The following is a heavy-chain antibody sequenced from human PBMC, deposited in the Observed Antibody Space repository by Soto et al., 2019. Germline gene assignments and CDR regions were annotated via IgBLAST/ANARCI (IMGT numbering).Heavy chain of an antibody. CDR3: AKDPTRLLWFGEFDP. Sequence: GGSLRLSCAASGFTFSSYAMSWVRQAPGKGLEWVSAISGSGGSKYYAESVKGRFTISRDNSKNTLYLQMNSLRAEDTAVYYCAKDPTRLLWFGEFDPWGQGTLVTVSS. J-gene: IGHJ5*02. CDR1: GFTFSSYA. D-gene: IGHD3-10*01. CDR2: ISGSGGSK. V-gene: IGHV3-23*01.